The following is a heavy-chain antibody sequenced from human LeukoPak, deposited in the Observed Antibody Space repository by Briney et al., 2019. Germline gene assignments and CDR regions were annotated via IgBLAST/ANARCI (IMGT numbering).Heavy chain of an antibody. V-gene: IGHV1-69*13. CDR1: GGTFSSYA. J-gene: IGHJ4*02. D-gene: IGHD3-10*01. CDR2: IIPIFGTA. CDR3: ASSGFYSLPDY. Sequence: GASVKVSCKASGGTFSSYAISWVRQAPGQGLEWMGGIIPIFGTANYAQKFQSRVTITADESTSTAYMELSSLRSEDTAVYYCASSGFYSLPDYWGQGTLVTVSS.